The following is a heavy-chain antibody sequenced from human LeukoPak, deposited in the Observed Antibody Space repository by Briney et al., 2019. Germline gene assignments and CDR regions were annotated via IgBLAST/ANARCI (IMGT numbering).Heavy chain of an antibody. V-gene: IGHV4-4*07. J-gene: IGHJ5*02. CDR2: IYTSGST. Sequence: NSSETLSLTCTVSGGSISSYDWSWIRQPAGKGLEWIGRIYTSGSTNYNPSLKSRVSMSVDTSKNQFSLNLSSVTAADTAVYYCARLFRRIAAGGCFDPWGQGTLVTVSS. D-gene: IGHD6-13*01. CDR1: GGSISSYD. CDR3: ARLFRRIAAGGCFDP.